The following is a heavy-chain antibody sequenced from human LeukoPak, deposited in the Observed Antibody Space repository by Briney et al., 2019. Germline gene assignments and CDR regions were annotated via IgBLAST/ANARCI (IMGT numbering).Heavy chain of an antibody. V-gene: IGHV4-61*01. Sequence: SETLSLTCTVSGGSVSSGSYCWSWIRQPPGKGLEWIAYICYSGSTNYNPSLKSRLTISVDTSKNQFSLKLSSVTAADTAVYYCARTYGDNRPADIWGQGTMVTVSS. D-gene: IGHD4-23*01. CDR2: ICYSGST. CDR1: GGSVSSGSYC. J-gene: IGHJ3*02. CDR3: ARTYGDNRPADI.